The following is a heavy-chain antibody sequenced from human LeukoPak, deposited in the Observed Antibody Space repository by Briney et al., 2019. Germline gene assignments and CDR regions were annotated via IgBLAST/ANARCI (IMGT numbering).Heavy chain of an antibody. V-gene: IGHV3-21*01. Sequence: GGSLRLSCAASGFTFSSYSMNWVRQAPGKGLEWVSSISSSSSYIYYADSVKGRFTISRDNAKNSLYLQMNSLRAEDTAVYYCARDSGIAAAFDYWGQGTLVTVSS. J-gene: IGHJ4*02. CDR3: ARDSGIAAAFDY. CDR1: GFTFSSYS. D-gene: IGHD6-13*01. CDR2: ISSSSSYI.